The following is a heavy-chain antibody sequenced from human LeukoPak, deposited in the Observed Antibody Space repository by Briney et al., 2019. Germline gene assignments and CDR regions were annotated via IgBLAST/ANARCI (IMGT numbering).Heavy chain of an antibody. Sequence: SETLSLTCTVSLDSTTSNFWSWVRQPPGKGLEWIGEIHRSGSPNYNPSLQSRVTISIDRSRNQIALELSSVTAADTAVYYCARVVVGFGEFLGAFDIWGQGTMVTVSS. CDR2: IHRSGSP. J-gene: IGHJ3*02. V-gene: IGHV4-4*02. CDR3: ARVVVGFGEFLGAFDI. D-gene: IGHD3-10*01. CDR1: LDSTTSNF.